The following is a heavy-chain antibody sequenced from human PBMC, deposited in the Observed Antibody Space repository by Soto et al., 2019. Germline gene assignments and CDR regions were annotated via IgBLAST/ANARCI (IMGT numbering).Heavy chain of an antibody. CDR2: VSVSGGTT. V-gene: IGHV3-23*01. CDR1: GFMFNNYA. D-gene: IGHD3-22*01. Sequence: GGSLRLSCAASGFMFNNYAMSWVRQAPGKGLEWVSTVSVSGGTTYYADSLKGRLTISRDNSKKTVYLQMNRLRADDTAIYYCAKGLYYYDSSGYRLFDYWGQGTLVTVS. CDR3: AKGLYYYDSSGYRLFDY. J-gene: IGHJ4*02.